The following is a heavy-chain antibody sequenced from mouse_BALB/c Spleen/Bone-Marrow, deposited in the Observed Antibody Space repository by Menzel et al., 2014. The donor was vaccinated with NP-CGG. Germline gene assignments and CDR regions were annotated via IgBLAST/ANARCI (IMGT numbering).Heavy chain of an antibody. D-gene: IGHD1-1*01. J-gene: IGHJ2*01. Sequence: VHVKQSGAELVKPGASVKLSCTASGFNIKDTYMHWVKQRPEQGLEWIGRIDPANGNTKYDPKFQGKATITADTSSNTAYLQLSSLTSGDTAVHYCARYSYGSRGYYFDYWGQGTTLTVSS. CDR2: IDPANGNT. CDR1: GFNIKDTY. V-gene: IGHV14-3*02. CDR3: ARYSYGSRGYYFDY.